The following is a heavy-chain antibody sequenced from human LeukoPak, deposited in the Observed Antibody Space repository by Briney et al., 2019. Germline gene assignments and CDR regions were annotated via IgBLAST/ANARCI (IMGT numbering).Heavy chain of an antibody. CDR3: ARVVIAVAGTGWFDP. CDR2: TYYRSKWYN. V-gene: IGHV6-1*01. D-gene: IGHD6-19*01. Sequence: SRTLSLTCTISEDSVSSNSAAWNWIRQSPSRGLEWLGRTYYRSKWYNDYAVSVKSRITINPDTSKNQFSLQLNSVTPEDTAVYYCARVVIAVAGTGWFDPWGQGTLVTVSS. J-gene: IGHJ5*02. CDR1: EDSVSSNSAA.